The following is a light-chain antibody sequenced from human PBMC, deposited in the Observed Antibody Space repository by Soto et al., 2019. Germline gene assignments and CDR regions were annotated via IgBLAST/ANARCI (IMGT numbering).Light chain of an antibody. CDR3: QQYNSYPLT. Sequence: DIQMTQSPSTLSASVGDRVTITCRASQRMSSWLAWYQQKPGKAPKPLIYKASSLETGVPSRFSGSGSGTEFTLTISSLQPDDFATYYCQQYNSYPLTFGGGTKVEIK. J-gene: IGKJ4*01. V-gene: IGKV1-5*03. CDR1: QRMSSW. CDR2: KAS.